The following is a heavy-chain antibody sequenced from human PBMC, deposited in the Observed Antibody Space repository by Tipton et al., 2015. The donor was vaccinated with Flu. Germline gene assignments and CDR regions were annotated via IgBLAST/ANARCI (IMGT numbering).Heavy chain of an antibody. V-gene: IGHV3-48*03. CDR1: GFTFSSYE. CDR3: ASLTGDDY. J-gene: IGHJ4*02. D-gene: IGHD7-27*01. Sequence: SLRLSCAASGFTFSSYEMNWVRQAPGKGLEWVSYISSSDNTISYADSVRGRFTISRDNAKNSLYLQLNSLRAEDTAVYYCASLTGDDYWGQGNLVTVSS. CDR2: ISSSDNTI.